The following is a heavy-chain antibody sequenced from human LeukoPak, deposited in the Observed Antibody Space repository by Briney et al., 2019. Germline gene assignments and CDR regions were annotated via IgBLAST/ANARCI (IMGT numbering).Heavy chain of an antibody. CDR1: GFTFSSYW. J-gene: IGHJ3*02. CDR3: ARSSSGPDPPDI. V-gene: IGHV3-74*01. D-gene: IGHD6-19*01. Sequence: GGSLRLSCAASGFTFSSYWMHWVRQAPGKGLVWVSRINSDGTSTNYAGSVRGRFTISRDNAKNTVYLQMNSLRAEDTAVYYCARSSSGPDPPDIWGRGTMVTVSS. CDR2: INSDGTST.